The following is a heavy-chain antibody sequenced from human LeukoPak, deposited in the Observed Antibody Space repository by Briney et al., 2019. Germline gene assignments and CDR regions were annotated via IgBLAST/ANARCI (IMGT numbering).Heavy chain of an antibody. CDR1: GFTSSDYY. CDR3: ARYYGDHYYFDY. J-gene: IGHJ4*02. V-gene: IGHV3-11*06. CDR2: ISTSSTYT. Sequence: PGGSLRLSCAASGFTSSDYYMGWIRQAPGKGLEWVSYISTSSTYTNYADSVKGRFIISRDNAKNSLYLQMNSLRAEDTAVYYCARYYGDHYYFDYWGQGTLVTVSS. D-gene: IGHD4-17*01.